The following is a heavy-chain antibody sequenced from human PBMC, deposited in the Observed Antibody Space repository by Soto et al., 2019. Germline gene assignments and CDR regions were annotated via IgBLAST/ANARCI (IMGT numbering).Heavy chain of an antibody. CDR3: ARVSDFWSGYDPYYFDY. CDR1: GYTFTNYG. V-gene: IGHV1-2*04. D-gene: IGHD3-3*01. J-gene: IGHJ4*02. Sequence: ASVKVSCKASGYTFTNYGISWVRQAPGQGLEWMGWINPNSGGTNYAQKFQGWVTMTRDTSISTAYMELSRLRSDDTAVYYCARVSDFWSGYDPYYFDYWGQGTLVTVSS. CDR2: INPNSGGT.